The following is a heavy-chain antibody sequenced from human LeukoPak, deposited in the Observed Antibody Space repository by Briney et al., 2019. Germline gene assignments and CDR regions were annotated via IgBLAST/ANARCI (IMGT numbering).Heavy chain of an antibody. CDR2: IYDSGST. D-gene: IGHD3-22*01. V-gene: IGHV4-59*08. CDR3: ARLSHYFDSSGYYYVRFFDY. J-gene: IGHJ4*02. CDR1: GGSISSYS. Sequence: SETLSLTCTVSGGSISSYSWSWIRQPPGKGLECIGYIYDSGSTNYNPSLKSRVAISVHKSKNQFSLKLSYVTAADTAVYYCARLSHYFDSSGYYYVRFFDYWGQGTLVTVSS.